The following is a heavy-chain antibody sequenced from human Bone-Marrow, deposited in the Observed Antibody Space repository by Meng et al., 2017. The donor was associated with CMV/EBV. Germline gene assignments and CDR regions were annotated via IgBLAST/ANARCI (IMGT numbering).Heavy chain of an antibody. CDR2: INTSGGST. D-gene: IGHD2/OR15-2a*01. J-gene: IGHJ4*02. Sequence: VSCKASGYIFTSYHMHWVRQAPGQGLEWMGIINTSGGSTTYAQKFQGRVTVTRDTSTNTVYMELSSLRSEDTAVYYCARHRNSGCFDWGQGTLVTVSS. V-gene: IGHV1-46*01. CDR1: GYIFTSYH. CDR3: ARHRNSGCFD.